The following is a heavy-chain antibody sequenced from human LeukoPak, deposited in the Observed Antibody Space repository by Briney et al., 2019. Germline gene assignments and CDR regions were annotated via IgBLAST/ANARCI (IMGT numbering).Heavy chain of an antibody. Sequence: PGGSLRLSCAASGFTFSSYAMSWVRQAPGKGLEWVSAISGSGGSAYYADSVKGRFTISRDNSKNTLYLQMNSLRAEDTAVYYCAKDRVGYSCGYDAFDIWGQGTMVTVSS. CDR2: ISGSGGSA. CDR3: AKDRVGYSCGYDAFDI. D-gene: IGHD5-18*01. V-gene: IGHV3-23*01. CDR1: GFTFSSYA. J-gene: IGHJ3*02.